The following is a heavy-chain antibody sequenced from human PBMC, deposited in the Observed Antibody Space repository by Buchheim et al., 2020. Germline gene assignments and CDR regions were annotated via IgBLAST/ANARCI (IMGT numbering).Heavy chain of an antibody. V-gene: IGHV3-23*01. CDR3: AKEGGCSGGRCYAQDYYYGMDV. D-gene: IGHD2-15*01. J-gene: IGHJ6*02. CDR1: GFTFSSYA. CDR2: ISGSGGST. Sequence: EVQLLESGGGLVQPGGSLRLSCAASGFTFSSYAMSWVRQAPGKGLEWVSVISGSGGSTYYADSVKGRFTISRDNSKNTLYLQMNSLRDEETAVYYCAKEGGCSGGRCYAQDYYYGMDVWGQGTT.